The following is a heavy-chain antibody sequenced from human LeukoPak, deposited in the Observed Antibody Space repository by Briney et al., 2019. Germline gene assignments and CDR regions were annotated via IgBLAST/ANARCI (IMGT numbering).Heavy chain of an antibody. CDR3: ARDKRVEWDTAMVSYAFDI. D-gene: IGHD5-18*01. V-gene: IGHV3-21*01. CDR1: GFTFSSYS. Sequence: GGSLRLSCAASGFTFSSYSMNWVRQAPGKGLEWVSSISSSSSYIYYADSVKGRFTISRDNAKNSLYLQMNSLRAEDTAVYYCARDKRVEWDTAMVSYAFDIWGQGTMVTVSS. CDR2: ISSSSSYI. J-gene: IGHJ3*02.